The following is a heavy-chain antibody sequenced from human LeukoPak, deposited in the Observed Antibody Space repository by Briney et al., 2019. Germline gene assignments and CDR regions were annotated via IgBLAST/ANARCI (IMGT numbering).Heavy chain of an antibody. J-gene: IGHJ4*02. CDR1: GYTFTSYY. D-gene: IGHD6-13*01. CDR2: INPSGGST. Sequence: ASVKVSCKASGYTFTSYYMHWVRQAPGQGLEWIGIINPSGGSTSYAQKFQGRVTMTRDTSTSTGYMELSSLRSEDTAVYYCARASPPRSSWYEESLGYFDYWGQGTLVTVSS. V-gene: IGHV1-46*01. CDR3: ARASPPRSSWYEESLGYFDY.